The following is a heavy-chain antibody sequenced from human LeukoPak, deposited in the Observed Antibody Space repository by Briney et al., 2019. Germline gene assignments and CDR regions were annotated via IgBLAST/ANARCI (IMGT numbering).Heavy chain of an antibody. D-gene: IGHD2-21*01. J-gene: IGHJ6*03. CDR1: GFTFSTYA. Sequence: PGGSLRLSCAASGFTFSTYAMVWVRQAPGKGLEWVSAITGNTGYTYYADSVKGRFTISRDNARNTLYLQMNSLSAEDTAVYYCARVVVVNTYYYYYYMDVWGKGTTVTVSS. CDR2: ITGNTGYT. V-gene: IGHV3-23*01. CDR3: ARVVVVNTYYYYYYMDV.